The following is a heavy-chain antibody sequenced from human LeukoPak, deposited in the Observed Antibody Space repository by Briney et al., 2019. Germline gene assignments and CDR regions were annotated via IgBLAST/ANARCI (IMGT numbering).Heavy chain of an antibody. J-gene: IGHJ3*02. V-gene: IGHV3-30*04. CDR2: ISYDGSNK. CDR1: GFTFSSYA. CDR3: AKGTLVAFDI. D-gene: IGHD1-14*01. Sequence: GRSLRLSCAASGFTFSSYAMHWVRQAPGKGLEWVAVISYDGSNKYYADSVKGRFTISRDNSKNTLYLQMNSLRAEDTAVYYCAKGTLVAFDIWGQGTMVTVSS.